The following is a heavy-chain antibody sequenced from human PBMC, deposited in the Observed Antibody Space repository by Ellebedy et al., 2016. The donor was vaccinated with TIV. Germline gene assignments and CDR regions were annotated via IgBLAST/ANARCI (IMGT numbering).Heavy chain of an antibody. D-gene: IGHD2-2*01. Sequence: GSLRLXCAVYNESFNSYYWSWIRQAPGRGLEWVGEMNHRGSTKYNPSLESRVIISLDTAKNQFSLRLSSATAADTAMYYCAFIVVIPAGVSDYWGQGTLVTVSS. CDR1: NESFNSYY. CDR2: MNHRGST. J-gene: IGHJ4*02. V-gene: IGHV4-34*01. CDR3: AFIVVIPAGVSDY.